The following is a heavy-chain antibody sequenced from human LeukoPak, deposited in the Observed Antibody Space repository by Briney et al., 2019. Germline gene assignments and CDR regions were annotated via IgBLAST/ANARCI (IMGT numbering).Heavy chain of an antibody. CDR2: ISSSSSYI. CDR1: GFTFSSDS. Sequence: GGSLRLSCAASGFTFSSDSMNWVRQAPGKGLEWVSSISSSSSYIYYADLVKGRFTISRDNAKNSLYLQMNSLRAEDTAVYYCARDKSVAYFDYWGQGTLVTVSS. CDR3: ARDKSVAYFDY. D-gene: IGHD5-12*01. J-gene: IGHJ4*02. V-gene: IGHV3-21*01.